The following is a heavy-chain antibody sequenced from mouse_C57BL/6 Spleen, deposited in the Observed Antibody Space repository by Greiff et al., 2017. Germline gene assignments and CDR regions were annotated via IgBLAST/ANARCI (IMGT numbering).Heavy chain of an antibody. CDR3: ARGYYGSSSGTSLDY. CDR1: GYSFTDYN. CDR2: INPNYGTN. J-gene: IGHJ2*01. D-gene: IGHD1-1*01. V-gene: IGHV1-39*01. Sequence: EVQLQQSGPELVKPGASVKISCKASGYSFTDYNLNWVKQSNGKSLEWIGVINPNYGTNSYNQKFKGKATLTVYQSSSTAYMQLNSLTSEDSAVYYCARGYYGSSSGTSLDYWGQGTTLTVSS.